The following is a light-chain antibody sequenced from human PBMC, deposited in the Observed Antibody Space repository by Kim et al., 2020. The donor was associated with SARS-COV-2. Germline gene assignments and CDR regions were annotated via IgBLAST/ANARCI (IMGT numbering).Light chain of an antibody. Sequence: ASVGDRVTITSRASQSISRGVAWYQQKPGEAPKLLIYQAFSLESGVPPRFSGSGFGREFTLTISSLQPDDFATYYCQQCSSYPWTFGQGTKVDIK. CDR3: QQCSSYPWT. CDR2: QAF. V-gene: IGKV1-5*03. J-gene: IGKJ1*01. CDR1: QSISRG.